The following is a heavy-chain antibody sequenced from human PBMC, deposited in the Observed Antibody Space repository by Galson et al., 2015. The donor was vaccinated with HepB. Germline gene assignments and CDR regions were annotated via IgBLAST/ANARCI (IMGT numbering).Heavy chain of an antibody. Sequence: SLRLSCAASGFTFSSYGMHWVRQAPGKGLEWVAVISYDGSNKYYADSVKGRFTISRDNSKNTLYLQMNSLRAEDTAVYYCAKDSYSSSSQYFQHWGQGTLVTVSS. V-gene: IGHV3-30*18. D-gene: IGHD6-6*01. J-gene: IGHJ1*01. CDR2: ISYDGSNK. CDR3: AKDSYSSSSQYFQH. CDR1: GFTFSSYG.